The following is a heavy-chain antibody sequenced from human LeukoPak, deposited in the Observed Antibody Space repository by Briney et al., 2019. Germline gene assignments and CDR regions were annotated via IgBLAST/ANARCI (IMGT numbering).Heavy chain of an antibody. J-gene: IGHJ4*02. V-gene: IGHV4-4*07. CDR3: ARARTVGTIQYYFDY. CDR2: VYASGTT. D-gene: IGHD1-26*01. Sequence: SETLSLTCTVSGGSISSYYWSWIRQPAGKGLEWIGRVYASGTTNYNPSLKSRVTMSVDTSKNQFSLKLSSMTAADTAVYYCARARTVGTIQYYFDYWGQGTLVTVSS. CDR1: GGSISSYY.